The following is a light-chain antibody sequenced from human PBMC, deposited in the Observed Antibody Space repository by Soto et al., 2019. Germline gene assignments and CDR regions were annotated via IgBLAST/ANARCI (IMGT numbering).Light chain of an antibody. CDR2: DAS. V-gene: IGKV3-11*01. Sequence: EVVLTQSPATLSLSPGERATLSCRASQSLSSYLAWYQQKPGQAPRLLIYDASNRATDIPARFSGSGSGTDFTLTISSLEPEDFAVYFCQQRGNWPPTVGPGTKVDIK. CDR1: QSLSSY. CDR3: QQRGNWPPT. J-gene: IGKJ3*01.